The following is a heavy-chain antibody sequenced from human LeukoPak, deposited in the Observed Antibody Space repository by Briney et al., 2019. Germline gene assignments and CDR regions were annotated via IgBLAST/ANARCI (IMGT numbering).Heavy chain of an antibody. D-gene: IGHD1-26*01. Sequence: GGSLRLSCAASGFTFSDYYMSWIRQAPGKGLEWVSYISSGSSFTNYADSVKGRFTISRDNAKNSLYLQMNSLRAEDTAVYYCARWSGSYHLPYVFDIWGQGTMVTVSS. CDR2: ISSGSSFT. J-gene: IGHJ3*02. CDR3: ARWSGSYHLPYVFDI. V-gene: IGHV3-11*06. CDR1: GFTFSDYY.